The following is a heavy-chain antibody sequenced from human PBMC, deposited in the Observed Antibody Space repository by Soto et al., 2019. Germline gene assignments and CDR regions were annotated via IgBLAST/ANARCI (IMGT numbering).Heavy chain of an antibody. CDR1: GYTFTSYG. CDR2: ISAYNGNT. Sequence: QVQLVQSGAEGKKPGASVKVSCKASGYTFTSYGISWVRQAPGQGLEWMGWISAYNGNTNYAQKLQGRVTMTTDTSTSTAYMELRSLRSDDTAVYYCARETLPAAITKHPPGSYGMDVWGQGTTVTVSS. D-gene: IGHD2-2*02. CDR3: ARETLPAAITKHPPGSYGMDV. J-gene: IGHJ6*02. V-gene: IGHV1-18*01.